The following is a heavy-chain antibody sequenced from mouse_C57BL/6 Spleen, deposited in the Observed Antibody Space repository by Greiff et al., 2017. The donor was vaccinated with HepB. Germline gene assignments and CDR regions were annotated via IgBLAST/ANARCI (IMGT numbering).Heavy chain of an antibody. V-gene: IGHV1-61*01. J-gene: IGHJ2*01. CDR1: GYTFTSYW. D-gene: IGHD1-1*01. Sequence: QVQLQQPGAELVRPGSSVKLSCKASGYTFTSYWMDWVRQRPGQGLEWIGNIYPADSETHYNQKFKDKATLTVDKSSSTAYMQLSSLTSEDSAVYYCSRDYGSNYRGFDYWGQGTTLTVSS. CDR3: SRDYGSNYRGFDY. CDR2: IYPADSET.